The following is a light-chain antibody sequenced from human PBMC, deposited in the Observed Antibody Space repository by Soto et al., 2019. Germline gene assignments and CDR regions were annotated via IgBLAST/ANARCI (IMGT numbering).Light chain of an antibody. CDR1: SSDVGDYNY. V-gene: IGLV2-14*03. Sequence: QSVLTQPASVSGSPGQSITISCTGTSSDVGDYNYVSWYQQHPGKAPKLMIYDVSNRPSGVSNRFSGSKSGNTASLTISGLQAEDEADYYCSSYISSSTLELFGGGTKLTVL. CDR3: SSYISSSTLEL. J-gene: IGLJ2*01. CDR2: DVS.